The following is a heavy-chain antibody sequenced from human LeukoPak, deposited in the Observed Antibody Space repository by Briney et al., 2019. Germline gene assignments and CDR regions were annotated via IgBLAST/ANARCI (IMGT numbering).Heavy chain of an antibody. Sequence: GGSVKVSCKASGYTFTSYGISWVRQAPVQGLEWMGWISAYNGNTNYAQKLQGRVTMTTDTSTSTAYMELRSLRSDDTAVYYCARDPPYYGSMDVWGQGTTVTVSS. V-gene: IGHV1-18*01. D-gene: IGHD3-10*01. CDR1: GYTFTSYG. CDR3: ARDPPYYGSMDV. J-gene: IGHJ6*02. CDR2: ISAYNGNT.